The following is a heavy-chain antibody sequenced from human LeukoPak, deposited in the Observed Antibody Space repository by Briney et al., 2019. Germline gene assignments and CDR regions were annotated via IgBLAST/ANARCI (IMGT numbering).Heavy chain of an antibody. D-gene: IGHD3-16*01. CDR3: ARIWVRAA. CDR1: GYTFTSYY. Sequence: ASVKVSCKASGYTFTSYYMHWVRQAPGQGLEWMGIINPSGGSTSYAQKFQGRVTMTRDTSISTAYMELSRLRSDDTAVYYCARIWVRAAWGQGTLVTVSS. V-gene: IGHV1-46*01. CDR2: INPSGGST. J-gene: IGHJ5*02.